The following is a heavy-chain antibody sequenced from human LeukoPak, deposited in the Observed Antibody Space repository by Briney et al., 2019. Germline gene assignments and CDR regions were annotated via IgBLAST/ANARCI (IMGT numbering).Heavy chain of an antibody. J-gene: IGHJ4*02. CDR1: GASFSGYY. Sequence: SETLSLTCAFYGASFSGYYWSWIRQPPGKGLEWIGYIYYSGSTNYNPSLKSRVTIAVDTSKNQFSLKLSSVTAADTAVYYCARGGIAAAALVHLDYWGQGTLVTVSS. CDR3: ARGGIAAAALVHLDY. V-gene: IGHV4-59*01. CDR2: IYYSGST. D-gene: IGHD6-13*01.